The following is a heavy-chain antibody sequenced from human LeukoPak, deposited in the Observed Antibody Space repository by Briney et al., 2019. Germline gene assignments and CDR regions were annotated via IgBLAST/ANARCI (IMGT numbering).Heavy chain of an antibody. Sequence: GGSLRLSCAASGFTFSSYWMSWVRQTPGKGLEGVAKIKQDGSEKYYVDSVKGRFTISRDNAKNSLYLQMNSLRAEDTAVYYCATNMRVAVAGTWNYWGQGTLVTVSS. J-gene: IGHJ4*02. CDR3: ATNMRVAVAGTWNY. CDR2: IKQDGSEK. V-gene: IGHV3-7*01. D-gene: IGHD6-19*01. CDR1: GFTFSSYW.